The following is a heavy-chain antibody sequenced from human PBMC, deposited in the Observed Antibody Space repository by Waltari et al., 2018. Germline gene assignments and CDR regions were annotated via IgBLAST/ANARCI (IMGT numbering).Heavy chain of an antibody. CDR3: AKDSSSSWTYYFDY. J-gene: IGHJ4*02. Sequence: EVQLVESGGGLVQPGGSLRLSCAASGFTFSSYAMSWVRQAPGKGLGGVSGISGGSTYNADSVKGRFTISRDNSKNTLYLQMNSLRAEDTAVYYCAKDSSSSWTYYFDYWGQGTLVTVSS. CDR1: GFTFSSYA. D-gene: IGHD2-2*01. V-gene: IGHV3-23*04. CDR2: ISGGST.